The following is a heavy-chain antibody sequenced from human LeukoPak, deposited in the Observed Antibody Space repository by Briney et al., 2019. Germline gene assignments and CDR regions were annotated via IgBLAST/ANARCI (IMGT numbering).Heavy chain of an antibody. CDR2: VSSYNGNT. V-gene: IGHV1-18*01. J-gene: IGHJ3*02. CDR3: ARDSQDLYSNDAFDI. Sequence: ASVKVSCKTSGHTFTTYGITWVRQAPGQGREWMGWVSSYNGNTNYAQKLQGRVTMTTDTSTSTAHMELRSLRSDDTAVYYCARDSQDLYSNDAFDIWGQGTMVTVSS. D-gene: IGHD3-10*01. CDR1: GHTFTTYG.